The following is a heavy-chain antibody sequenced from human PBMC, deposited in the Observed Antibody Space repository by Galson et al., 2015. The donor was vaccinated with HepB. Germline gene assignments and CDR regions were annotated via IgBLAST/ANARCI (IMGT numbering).Heavy chain of an antibody. V-gene: IGHV1-69*13. CDR1: GGTFSSYA. D-gene: IGHD3-16*02. J-gene: IGHJ3*02. CDR3: ARDLRRRGGLRLGELSLGAFDI. Sequence: SVKVSCKASGGTFSSYAISWVRQAPGQGLEWMGGIIPIFGTANYAQKFQGRVTITADESTSTAYMELSSLRSEDTAVYYCARDLRRRGGLRLGELSLGAFDIWGQGTMVTVSS. CDR2: IIPIFGTA.